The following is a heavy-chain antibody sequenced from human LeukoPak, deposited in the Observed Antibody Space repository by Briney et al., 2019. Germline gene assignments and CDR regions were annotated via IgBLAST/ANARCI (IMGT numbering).Heavy chain of an antibody. D-gene: IGHD2-2*01. J-gene: IGHJ4*02. Sequence: SETLSLTCTVSGGSISSGGYYWSWIRQHPGKGLEWIGYIYYSGSTYYNPSLKSRVTISVDTSKNQFSLKLSSVTAADTAVYYCATCSTSCSSYFDYWGQGTLVTVPS. CDR2: IYYSGST. CDR3: ATCSTSCSSYFDY. V-gene: IGHV4-31*03. CDR1: GGSISSGGYY.